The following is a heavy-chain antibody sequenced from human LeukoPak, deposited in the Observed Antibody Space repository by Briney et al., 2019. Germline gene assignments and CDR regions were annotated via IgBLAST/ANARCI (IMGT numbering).Heavy chain of an antibody. V-gene: IGHV3-23*01. Sequence: GGSLRLSCAASGITFNNYAMSWVRQAPGKGLERVSDISGSGGVTHYADSVKGRFTISRDNSKNTLYLQMNSLRAEDTAVYYCAKSVGWVKYYFDYWGQGTLVTVSS. CDR2: ISGSGGVT. CDR3: AKSVGWVKYYFDY. CDR1: GITFNNYA. J-gene: IGHJ4*02. D-gene: IGHD6-19*01.